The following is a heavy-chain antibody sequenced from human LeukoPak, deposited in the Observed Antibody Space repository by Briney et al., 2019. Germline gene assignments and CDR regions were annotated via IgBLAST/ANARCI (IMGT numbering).Heavy chain of an antibody. D-gene: IGHD3-22*01. Sequence: TSSETLSLTCAVYGGSFSGYYWSWIRQPPGKGLEWIGEINHSGSTSYNPSLKSRVTISVDTSKNQFFLKLSSVTAADTAVYYCARRRYDSSGYQPIYFDYWGQGTLVTVSS. V-gene: IGHV4-34*01. CDR2: INHSGST. CDR3: ARRRYDSSGYQPIYFDY. CDR1: GGSFSGYY. J-gene: IGHJ4*02.